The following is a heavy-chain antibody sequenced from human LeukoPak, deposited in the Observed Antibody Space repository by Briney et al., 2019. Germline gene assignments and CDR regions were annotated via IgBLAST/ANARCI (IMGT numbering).Heavy chain of an antibody. CDR1: GYTFTSYY. CDR2: INPSGGST. J-gene: IGHJ5*02. CDR3: ARAGGDYSVFGGNWFDP. V-gene: IGHV1-46*01. D-gene: IGHD4-17*01. Sequence: ASVKVSCKASGYTFTSYYMHWVRQAPGQGLEWMGIINPSGGSTSYAQKFQGRVTMTRDTSTSTVYMELSSLRSEDTAVYYCARAGGDYSVFGGNWFDPWGQGTLDTVSS.